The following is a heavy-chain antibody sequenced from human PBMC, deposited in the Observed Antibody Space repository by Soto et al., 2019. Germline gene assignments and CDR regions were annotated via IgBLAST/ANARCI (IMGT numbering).Heavy chain of an antibody. CDR1: GLTIIGKKY. Sequence: GSLRLSCAAFGLTIIGKKYLALVRQAPWKGLEWVSALYDVDGSFYADSVKGRFTASSDSSKTTVYLQMNDLRPDDTAVYYCATWHEREHAYDVWGQGTTVTVS. CDR2: LYDVDGS. V-gene: IGHV3-53*01. D-gene: IGHD1-1*01. CDR3: ATWHEREHAYDV. J-gene: IGHJ3*01.